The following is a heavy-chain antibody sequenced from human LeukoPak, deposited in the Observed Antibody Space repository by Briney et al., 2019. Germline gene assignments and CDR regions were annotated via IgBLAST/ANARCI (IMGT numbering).Heavy chain of an antibody. CDR1: GFTFSSYW. V-gene: IGHV3-7*01. CDR2: IKQDGSEK. J-gene: IGHJ4*02. D-gene: IGHD2-15*01. Sequence: GGSLRLSCAASGFTFSSYWMSWVRQAPGKGLEWVANIKQDGSEKYYVDSVKGRFTISRDNAKNSLYLQMNSLRAEDTAVYYCARRYCSGGSCYSNGASYFDYWGQGTPVTVSS. CDR3: ARRYCSGGSCYSNGASYFDY.